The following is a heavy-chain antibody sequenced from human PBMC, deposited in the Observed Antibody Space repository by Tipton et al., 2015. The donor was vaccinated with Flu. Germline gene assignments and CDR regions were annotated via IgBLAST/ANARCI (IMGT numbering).Heavy chain of an antibody. Sequence: LSLTCAASGFTFSNYNMNWVRQAAGKGLEWVSSISGSGGHIYYANSVKGRFTLSRDNAKNSLFLQMNSLSAEDTAVYYCLRDYYGLGSPWGQGTLVTVSS. CDR1: GFTFSNYN. D-gene: IGHD3-10*01. CDR3: LRDYYGLGSP. V-gene: IGHV3-21*01. J-gene: IGHJ3*01. CDR2: ISGSGGHI.